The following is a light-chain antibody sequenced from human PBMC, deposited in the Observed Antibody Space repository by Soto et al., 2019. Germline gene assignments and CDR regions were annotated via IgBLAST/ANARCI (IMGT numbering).Light chain of an antibody. CDR2: GNS. CDR3: QSYDSNLSVVV. CDR1: SSNIGAGYD. J-gene: IGLJ2*01. Sequence: QSVLTQSPSVSGAPGQRVTISCTGSSSNIGAGYDVHWYQQLPGTAPKLLIYGNSNRPSGVPDRFSGSKSGTSASLAITGLQAEDEADYYCQSYDSNLSVVVFGGGTKLTVL. V-gene: IGLV1-40*01.